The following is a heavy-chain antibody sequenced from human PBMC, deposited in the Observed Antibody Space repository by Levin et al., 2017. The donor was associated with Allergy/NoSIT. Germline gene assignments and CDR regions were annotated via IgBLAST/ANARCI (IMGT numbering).Heavy chain of an antibody. Sequence: GESLKISCKASGYTFTGYYMHWVRQAPGQGLEWMGWINPNSGGTNYAQKFQGRVTMTRDTSISTAYMELSRLRSDDTAVYYCARDPRTNFYYDILTGYYNGGNALDYWGQGTLVTVSS. CDR1: GYTFTGYY. D-gene: IGHD3-9*01. V-gene: IGHV1-2*02. CDR3: ARDPRTNFYYDILTGYYNGGNALDY. J-gene: IGHJ4*02. CDR2: INPNSGGT.